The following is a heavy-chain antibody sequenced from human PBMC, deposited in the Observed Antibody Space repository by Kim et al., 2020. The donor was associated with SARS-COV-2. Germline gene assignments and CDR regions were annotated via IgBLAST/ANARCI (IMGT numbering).Heavy chain of an antibody. CDR2: ISTYSGNT. Sequence: ASVKVSCKASGYTFITYGVSWVRQAPGQGLEWVGWISTYSGNTYHAQKLQGRVAMTTDPSTSTAYMELRSLRSDDTAIYYCARDLLAYYFDSSGSLGYWGQGTMVTVSS. D-gene: IGHD3-22*01. CDR1: GYTFITYG. CDR3: ARDLLAYYFDSSGSLGY. V-gene: IGHV1-18*01. J-gene: IGHJ4*02.